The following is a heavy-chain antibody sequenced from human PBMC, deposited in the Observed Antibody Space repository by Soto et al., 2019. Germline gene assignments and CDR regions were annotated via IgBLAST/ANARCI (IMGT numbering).Heavy chain of an antibody. J-gene: IGHJ6*03. CDR3: ASIAVAGTEDYYYMDV. Sequence: SETLSLTCAVSSGSISSSNWRSWVRQPPGKGLEWIGEIYHSGSTNYNPSLKSRVTISVDKSKNQFSLKLSSVTAADTAVYYCASIAVAGTEDYYYMDVWGKGTTVTVSS. CDR2: IYHSGST. V-gene: IGHV4-4*02. CDR1: SGSISSSNW. D-gene: IGHD6-19*01.